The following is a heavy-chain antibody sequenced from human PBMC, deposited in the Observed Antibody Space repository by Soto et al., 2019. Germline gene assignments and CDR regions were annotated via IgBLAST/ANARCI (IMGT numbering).Heavy chain of an antibody. Sequence: QVQLVQSGAEVKKPGSSVKVSCKASGGTFRSYTFSWVRQAPGQGLEWMGGIVPLFGSTNNAEVFQGRLTITADESTTTVYMELKSLTSDDTAVYFCARDCDLVTSNRPRGPFDIWGQGTLVTVSS. CDR3: ARDCDLVTSNRPRGPFDI. V-gene: IGHV1-69*01. CDR2: IVPLFGST. D-gene: IGHD3-9*01. J-gene: IGHJ3*02. CDR1: GGTFRSYT.